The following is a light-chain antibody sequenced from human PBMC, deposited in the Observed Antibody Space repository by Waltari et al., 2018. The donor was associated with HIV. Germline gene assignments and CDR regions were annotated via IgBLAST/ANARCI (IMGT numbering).Light chain of an antibody. J-gene: IGLJ3*02. Sequence: QAVLTQPASLSASPGASASLTCTLRIGFNVGPYRIYWYQQKPGSPPQYLLRYKSDSDKQQGSGVPSRFSGSKDASANAGILLISGLQSEDEADYYCMIWHSSAWVFGGGTKLTVL. CDR1: IGFNVGPYR. V-gene: IGLV5-45*01. CDR2: YKSDSDK. CDR3: MIWHSSAWV.